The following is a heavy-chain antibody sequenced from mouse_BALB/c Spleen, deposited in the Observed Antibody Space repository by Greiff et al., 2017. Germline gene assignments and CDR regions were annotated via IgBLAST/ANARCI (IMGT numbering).Heavy chain of an antibody. CDR2: ISYDGSN. CDR3: AREGYYGNYVIAY. J-gene: IGHJ3*01. V-gene: IGHV3-6*02. CDR1: GYSITSGYY. D-gene: IGHD2-1*01. Sequence: VQLKQSGPGLVKPSQSLSLTCSVTGYSITSGYYWNWIRQFPGNKLEWMGYISYDGSNNYNPSLKNRISITRDTSKNQFFLKLNSVTTEDTATYYCAREGYYGNYVIAYWGQGTLVTVSA.